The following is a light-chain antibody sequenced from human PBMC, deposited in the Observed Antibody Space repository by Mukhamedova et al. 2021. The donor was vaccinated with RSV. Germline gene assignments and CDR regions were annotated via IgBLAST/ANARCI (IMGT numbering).Light chain of an antibody. CDR3: QQYSDYSSWT. J-gene: IGKJ1*01. V-gene: IGKV1-5*03. Sequence: WYQRRVHGKAPNLMIYKASTLENGVPSRFSDSGSGTEFTLTISSLQPDDSATYYCQQYSDYSSWTFGQGTKVEIK. CDR2: KAS.